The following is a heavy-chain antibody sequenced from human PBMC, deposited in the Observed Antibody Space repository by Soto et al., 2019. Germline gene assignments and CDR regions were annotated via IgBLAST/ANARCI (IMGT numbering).Heavy chain of an antibody. CDR2: IXGXXXSX. V-gene: IGHV3-23*01. CDR3: AKVGFRGPI. CDR1: GFTFSSYA. J-gene: IGHJ3*02. Sequence: GGSLRISRAASGFTFSSYAISWVRQAPGXGLXXVXXIXGXXXSXXXADSVKGRFTISRDNSKNTLYLQMNSLRAEDTAVYYCAKVGFRGPIWGQGTMVTASS. D-gene: IGHD3-10*01.